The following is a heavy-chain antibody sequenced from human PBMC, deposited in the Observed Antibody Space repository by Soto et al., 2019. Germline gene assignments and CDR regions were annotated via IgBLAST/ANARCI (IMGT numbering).Heavy chain of an antibody. D-gene: IGHD3-16*01. J-gene: IGHJ3*02. V-gene: IGHV4-34*01. Sequence: QVQLQQWGAGLLKPSETLSLTCAVYGGFVSSGSYYWSWIRQPPGKGLEWIGEMSHSGGNHFNPSLKSRVTISVDTSKNQFSLKMSSVTAAGTALYYCARVERGTVATVVDAFDIGGPGTMVTVSS. CDR3: ARVERGTVATVVDAFDI. CDR2: MSHSGGN. CDR1: GGFVSSGSYY.